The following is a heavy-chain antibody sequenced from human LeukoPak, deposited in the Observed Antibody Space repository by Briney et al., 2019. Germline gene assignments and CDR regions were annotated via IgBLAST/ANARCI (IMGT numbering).Heavy chain of an antibody. CDR1: GYTFTGYY. Sequence: ASVKVSCKASGYTFTGYYIHWVRQAPGQGLEWMGWINPNSGGTNYAQKFQGRVTMTRDTSISTAYTELSRLRSDDTAVYYCAKVVGSGQCLVEREDFDIWGQGTMVTVSS. CDR3: AKVVGSGQCLVEREDFDI. CDR2: INPNSGGT. D-gene: IGHD6-19*01. J-gene: IGHJ3*02. V-gene: IGHV1-2*02.